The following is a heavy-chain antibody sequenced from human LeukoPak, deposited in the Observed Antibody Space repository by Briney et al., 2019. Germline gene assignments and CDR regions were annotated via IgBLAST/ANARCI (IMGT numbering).Heavy chain of an antibody. Sequence: PGGSLRLSCAASGFTFSSYWMSWIRQAPGKGLGWVANIKQDGSEKYYVDSVKGRFTISRDNAKNSLYLQMNSLRAEDTAVYYCARSGVRYCSGGSCYSIWGQGTLVTVSS. CDR1: GFTFSSYW. V-gene: IGHV3-7*01. CDR2: IKQDGSEK. D-gene: IGHD2-15*01. CDR3: ARSGVRYCSGGSCYSI. J-gene: IGHJ4*02.